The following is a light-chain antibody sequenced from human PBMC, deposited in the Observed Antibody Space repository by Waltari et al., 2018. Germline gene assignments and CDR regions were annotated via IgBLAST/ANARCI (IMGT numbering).Light chain of an antibody. CDR1: QRISSY. Sequence: DIQMTQSPSSLSASLGDRVTITCRASQRISSYLHWYQQKPGKAPKLLIYAASSLQSGVPSRFSGSGSGTDFTLTISSLQPEDFATYYCQQSYSTPRTFGQGTKLEIK. V-gene: IGKV1-39*01. CDR3: QQSYSTPRT. CDR2: AAS. J-gene: IGKJ2*01.